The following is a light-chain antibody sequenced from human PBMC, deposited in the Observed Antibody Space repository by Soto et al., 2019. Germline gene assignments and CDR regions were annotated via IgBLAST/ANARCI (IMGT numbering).Light chain of an antibody. V-gene: IGKV3-20*01. CDR2: GAS. Sequence: EIVLTQSPGTLSLSPGERATLSCRASQSVSSSYLAWYQQKPGQAPRLLIYGASSRATGIPDRFSGSGSGTEFTLTISSLQPEDFASYYCLQDYGDSWTFGQGTKVDIK. CDR3: LQDYGDSWT. J-gene: IGKJ1*01. CDR1: QSVSSSY.